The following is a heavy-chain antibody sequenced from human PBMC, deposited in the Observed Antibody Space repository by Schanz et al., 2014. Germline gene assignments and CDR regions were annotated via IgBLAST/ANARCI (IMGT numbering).Heavy chain of an antibody. V-gene: IGHV3-7*01. CDR2: INEDESHK. D-gene: IGHD3-3*01. Sequence: EVQLVESGGELIQPGGSLRLSCEASGFTFSRYWMHWVRQAPGKGLEWVANINEDESHKYYVDSVKGRFTISRDNAKNSLYLQMNSLRVEDSAVYFCVKNGRELESFWGPGTLVTVSS. CDR1: GFTFSRYW. J-gene: IGHJ4*02. CDR3: VKNGRELESF.